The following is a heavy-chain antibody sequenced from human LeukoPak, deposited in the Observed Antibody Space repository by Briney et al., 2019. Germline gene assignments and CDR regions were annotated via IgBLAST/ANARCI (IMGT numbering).Heavy chain of an antibody. CDR2: IRSKANSYAT. Sequence: PGGSLRLSCAASGFTFSGSAMHWVRQASGKGLEWVGRIRSKANSYATAYAASVKGRFTISRDDSKNTAYLQMNSLKTEDTAVYYCTREDSSGYYSPFDYWGQGTLVTVSS. V-gene: IGHV3-73*01. CDR3: TREDSSGYYSPFDY. D-gene: IGHD3-22*01. J-gene: IGHJ4*02. CDR1: GFTFSGSA.